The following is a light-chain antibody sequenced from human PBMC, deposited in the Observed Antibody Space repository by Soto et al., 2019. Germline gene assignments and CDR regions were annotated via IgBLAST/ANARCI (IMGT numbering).Light chain of an antibody. V-gene: IGKV3-20*01. CDR3: QQYSIFALS. J-gene: IGKJ4*01. CDR2: GVS. CDR1: QSVSDY. Sequence: EIVLAQSPGTLSLSPGETATLSCRASQSVSDYLAWYQQKPGQAPRLLIYGVSSRATGIPDRFSGSGSGTDFTLTISRLEPEDFAVYYCQQYSIFALSFGGGTKVEIK.